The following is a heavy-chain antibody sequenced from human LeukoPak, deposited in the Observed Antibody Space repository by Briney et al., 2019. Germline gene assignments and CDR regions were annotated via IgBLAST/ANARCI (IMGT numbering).Heavy chain of an antibody. Sequence: PGRSLRLSCAASGFTFSSYGMHWVRQAPGKGLEWVAVISYDGSNKYYADSVKGRFTISRDNSKNTLYLQMNSLRAEDTAVYYCAKDRVLSYGLNYYMDVWGKGTTVTVSS. CDR3: AKDRVLSYGLNYYMDV. D-gene: IGHD1-26*01. V-gene: IGHV3-30*18. CDR1: GFTFSSYG. CDR2: ISYDGSNK. J-gene: IGHJ6*03.